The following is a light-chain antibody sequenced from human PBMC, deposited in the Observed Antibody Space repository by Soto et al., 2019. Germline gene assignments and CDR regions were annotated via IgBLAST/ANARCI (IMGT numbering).Light chain of an antibody. J-gene: IGKJ4*01. CDR1: HDIGTY. CDR3: QQFDSVPLT. V-gene: IGKV1-33*01. CDR2: DTS. Sequence: DVQMTQSPSSLSASVGDRGTITCQASHDIGTYLNWYQHKPGKAPKLLIFDTSHLATGVPARFSGGGSDTYFTFTITTLQPEDFAVYYCQQFDSVPLTFGGGTHVEI.